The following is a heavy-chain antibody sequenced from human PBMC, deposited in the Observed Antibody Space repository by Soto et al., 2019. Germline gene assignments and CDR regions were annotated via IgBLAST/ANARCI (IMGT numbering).Heavy chain of an antibody. D-gene: IGHD3-16*02. V-gene: IGHV3-23*01. CDR3: AKDQGDLITFGGVIVR. CDR1: GFTFSSYA. Sequence: GGSLRLSCAASGFTFSSYAMSWVRQAPGKGLEWVSAISGSGGSTYYADSLKGRFTTSRDNSKNTLYLQMNSLRAEDTAVYYCAKDQGDLITFGGVIVRWGQGTLVTVSS. CDR2: ISGSGGST. J-gene: IGHJ4*02.